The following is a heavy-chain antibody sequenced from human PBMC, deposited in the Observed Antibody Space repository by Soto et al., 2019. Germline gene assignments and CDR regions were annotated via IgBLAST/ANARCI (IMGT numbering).Heavy chain of an antibody. CDR2: INHSGST. CDR1: GVSFSGYY. D-gene: IGHD1-20*01. Sequence: AETLSLTCAVYGVSFSGYYWSWIRQPPGKGLEWIGEINHSGSTNYNPSLKSRVTISVDTSKNQFSLKLSSVTAADTAVYYCARRIGGITGTTFNWFGPWGQGTLVTVSS. V-gene: IGHV4-34*01. J-gene: IGHJ5*02. CDR3: ARRIGGITGTTFNWFGP.